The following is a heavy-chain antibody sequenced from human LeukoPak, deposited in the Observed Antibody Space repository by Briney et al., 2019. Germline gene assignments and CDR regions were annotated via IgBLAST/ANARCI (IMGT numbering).Heavy chain of an antibody. D-gene: IGHD5-12*01. J-gene: IGHJ4*02. CDR1: GYTFTSYD. CDR3: ARGRSTGYPYYFEY. Sequence: ASVKVSCKASGYTFTSYDINWVRQATGQGLEWMGWMNPNSGGTGYAQKFQSRVTITRNTSISTAYMELSGLRSEDTAVYYCARGRSTGYPYYFEYWGQGTLVTVSS. CDR2: MNPNSGGT. V-gene: IGHV1-8*03.